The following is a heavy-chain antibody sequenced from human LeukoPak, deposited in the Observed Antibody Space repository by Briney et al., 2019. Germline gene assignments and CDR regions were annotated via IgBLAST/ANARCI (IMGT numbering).Heavy chain of an antibody. V-gene: IGHV3-23*01. CDR3: ARDWGSGWYFDY. Sequence: GGSLRLSCAASGFTFSSYAMSWVRQAPGKGLEWVSAISGSGGSTCYADSVKGRFTISRDNSKSTLYLQMNSLRVEDRAVYYCARDWGSGWYFDYWGQGTQVTVSS. CDR1: GFTFSSYA. D-gene: IGHD6-19*01. J-gene: IGHJ4*02. CDR2: ISGSGGST.